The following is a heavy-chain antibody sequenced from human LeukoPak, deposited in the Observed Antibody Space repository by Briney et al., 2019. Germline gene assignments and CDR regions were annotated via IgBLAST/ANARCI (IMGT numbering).Heavy chain of an antibody. CDR3: ARDRVVAVAGTQFDY. Sequence: GGSLRLSCAASGFSFSNHGMNWVRQAPGKGLEWLSGVSPPGGGTYYADSVKGRFTISRDDSKNTLSLQMNSLRAEDTAVYYCARDRVVAVAGTQFDYWGQGTLVTVSS. CDR2: VSPPGGGT. V-gene: IGHV3-23*01. J-gene: IGHJ4*02. D-gene: IGHD6-19*01. CDR1: GFSFSNHG.